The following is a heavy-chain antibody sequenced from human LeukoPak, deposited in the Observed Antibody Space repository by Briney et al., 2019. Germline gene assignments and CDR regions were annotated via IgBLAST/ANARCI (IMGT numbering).Heavy chain of an antibody. CDR2: IYCSGST. Sequence: TSSETLSLTCTVSGGSISSYYWSWVRQPPGKGLEWIGYIYCSGSTNYNPSLKSRVTISVDTSKNQFSLKLSSVTAADTAVYYCARRSPGYSSAFDYWGQGTLVTVSS. CDR3: ARRSPGYSSAFDY. J-gene: IGHJ4*02. D-gene: IGHD5-18*01. V-gene: IGHV4-59*08. CDR1: GGSISSYY.